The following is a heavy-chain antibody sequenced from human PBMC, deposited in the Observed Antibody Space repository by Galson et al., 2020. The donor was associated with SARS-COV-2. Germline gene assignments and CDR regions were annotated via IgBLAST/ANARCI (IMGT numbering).Heavy chain of an antibody. CDR3: ARQGVNMIVLVTVPGWYFDL. J-gene: IGHJ2*01. Sequence: SETLSLTCTVSGYSVSTTNYWGWVRQPPGRGLEWIGSVYPSGTTYYNPSLKSRVAISVDTSKNQFSLRLDSVTAADTALYYCARQGVNMIVLVTVPGWYFDLWGRGTLVTVSS. V-gene: IGHV4-38-2*02. CDR1: GYSVSTTNY. D-gene: IGHD3-22*01. CDR2: VYPSGTT.